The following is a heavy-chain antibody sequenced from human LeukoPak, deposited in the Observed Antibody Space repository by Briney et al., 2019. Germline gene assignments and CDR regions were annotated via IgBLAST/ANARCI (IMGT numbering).Heavy chain of an antibody. V-gene: IGHV4-30-2*01. Sequence: SQTLSLTCAVSGGSISSGGYSWSWIRQPPGRGLGWFGYIYQSGSTYYNPSLKSRVTISVDRSKSQFSLKLSSVTAADTAVYYCGRGGIATAASGIDYWGQGTLVTVSS. CDR3: GRGGIATAASGIDY. CDR2: IYQSGST. J-gene: IGHJ4*02. CDR1: GGSISSGGYS. D-gene: IGHD6-13*01.